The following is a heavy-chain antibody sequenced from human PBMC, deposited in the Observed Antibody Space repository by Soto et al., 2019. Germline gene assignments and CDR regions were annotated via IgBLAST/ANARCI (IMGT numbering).Heavy chain of an antibody. D-gene: IGHD4-17*01. V-gene: IGHV4-39*01. CDR2: IYYSGGA. CDR3: ARHFMTTVTEYYFDS. J-gene: IGHJ4*02. Sequence: QLQLQESGPGLVRPSETLSLTCTVSGGSMSTTGSYWGWVRQPPGKGLEWIGSIYYSGGAFDSPSLSSRVTTSVDTSKKQFSLRRSSVTAADTALYYCARHFMTTVTEYYFDSWGQGTLVTVSS. CDR1: GGSMSTTGSY.